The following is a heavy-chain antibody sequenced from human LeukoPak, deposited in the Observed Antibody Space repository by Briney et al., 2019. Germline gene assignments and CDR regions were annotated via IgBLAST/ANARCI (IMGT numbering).Heavy chain of an antibody. CDR1: EYTFTSYY. J-gene: IGHJ4*02. CDR3: ARDRGTSSNYVEFDY. CDR2: INPSGGST. D-gene: IGHD4-11*01. Sequence: ASVKVSCKASEYTFTSYYMHWVRQAPGQGLEWMGIINPSGGSTSYAQKFQGRVTMTRDMSTSTVYMELSSLRSEDTAVYYCARDRGTSSNYVEFDYWGQGTLVTVSS. V-gene: IGHV1-46*01.